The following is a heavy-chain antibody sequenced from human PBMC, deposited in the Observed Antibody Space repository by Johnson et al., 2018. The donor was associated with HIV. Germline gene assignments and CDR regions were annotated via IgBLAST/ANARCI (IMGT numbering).Heavy chain of an antibody. CDR2: ISYDGSNK. Sequence: QVQLVESGGGLVKPGGSLRLSCAASGFTFSDYYMSWIRQAPGKGLEWVAVISYDGSNKYYADSVQGRFTISRDNSKNTLYLQMNSLRAEDTAVYYCAKAFPYCTGGSCYPHRSPHDAFDIWGQGTMVTVSS. V-gene: IGHV3-30*18. D-gene: IGHD2-15*01. J-gene: IGHJ3*02. CDR3: AKAFPYCTGGSCYPHRSPHDAFDI. CDR1: GFTFSDYY.